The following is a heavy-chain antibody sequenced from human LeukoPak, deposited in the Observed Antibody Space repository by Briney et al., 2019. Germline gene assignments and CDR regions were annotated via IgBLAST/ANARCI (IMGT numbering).Heavy chain of an antibody. CDR3: ARDLWGYCTNGVCLNWFDP. V-gene: IGHV3-21*01. Sequence: PGGSLRLSCAASGFTFSNAWMSWVRQAPGKGLEWVSSISSSSSYIYYADSVKGRFTISRDNAKNSLYLQMNSLRAEDTAVYYCARDLWGYCTNGVCLNWFDPWGQGTLVTVSS. J-gene: IGHJ5*02. D-gene: IGHD2-8*01. CDR1: GFTFSNAW. CDR2: ISSSSSYI.